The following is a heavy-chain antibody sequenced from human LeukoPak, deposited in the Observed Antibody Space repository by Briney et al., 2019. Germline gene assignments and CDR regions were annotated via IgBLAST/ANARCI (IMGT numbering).Heavy chain of an antibody. CDR2: IYYSGST. D-gene: IGHD3-10*01. J-gene: IGHJ3*02. CDR1: GGSISSGDYY. CDR3: ANAGMVPYAFDI. V-gene: IGHV4-30-4*01. Sequence: PSETLSLTCTVSGGSISSGDYYWSWIRQPPGKGLEWIGYIYYSGSTYYNPSLKSRVTISVDTSKNQFSLKLSSVTAADTAVYYCANAGMVPYAFDIWGQGTMVTVSS.